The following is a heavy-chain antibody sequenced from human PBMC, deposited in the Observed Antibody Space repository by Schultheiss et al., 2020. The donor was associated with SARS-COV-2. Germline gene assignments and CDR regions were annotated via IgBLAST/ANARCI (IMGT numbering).Heavy chain of an antibody. V-gene: IGHV3-74*01. Sequence: GGSLRLSCVGSGFTFSNAWMNWVRQAPGKGLEWVSHINDDGSRATYADSVKGRFTISRDNSKNTLYLQMNSLRAEDTAVYYCVKVALGASCSGDCSPFWGQGTLVTVSS. CDR3: VKVALGASCSGDCSPF. CDR1: GFTFSNAW. D-gene: IGHD2-21*02. CDR2: INDDGSRA. J-gene: IGHJ4*02.